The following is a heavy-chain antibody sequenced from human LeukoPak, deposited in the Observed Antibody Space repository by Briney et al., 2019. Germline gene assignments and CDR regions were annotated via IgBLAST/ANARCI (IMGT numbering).Heavy chain of an antibody. D-gene: IGHD3-16*01. CDR1: GGSISSSSYY. CDR2: IYYSGST. V-gene: IGHV4-39*07. Sequence: SETLSLTCTVSGGSISSSSYYWGWIRQPPGKGLEWIGSIYYSGSTYYNPSLKSRVTISVDTSKNQFSLKLSSVTAADTAVYYCARDAWGLSSGFCDYWGRGTLVTVSP. J-gene: IGHJ4*02. CDR3: ARDAWGLSSGFCDY.